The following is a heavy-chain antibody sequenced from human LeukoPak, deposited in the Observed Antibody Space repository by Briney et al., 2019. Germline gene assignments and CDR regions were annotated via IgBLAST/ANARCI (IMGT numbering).Heavy chain of an antibody. V-gene: IGHV4-34*01. J-gene: IGHJ4*02. Sequence: SETLSLTCAVYGGSFSGYYWSWIRQPPGKGLEGIGEINHSGSTNHNPSLKSRVTISVDTSKNQFSLKLSSVTAADTAVYYCARVGYYYDSSGYYPFDYWGQGTLVTVSS. CDR2: INHSGST. CDR1: GGSFSGYY. D-gene: IGHD3-22*01. CDR3: ARVGYYYDSSGYYPFDY.